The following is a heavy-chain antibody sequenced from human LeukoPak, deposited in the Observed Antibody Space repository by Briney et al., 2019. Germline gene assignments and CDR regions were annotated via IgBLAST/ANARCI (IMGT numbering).Heavy chain of an antibody. CDR2: INSDGSST. D-gene: IGHD3-22*01. Sequence: GGSLRLSCAASGFTVSSNYMSWVRQAPGKGLMWVSRINSDGSSTTYADSVKGRFTISRDNAKNTLYLQMNSLRAEDTAVYYCAREDSSGTYSWGQGILVTVSS. CDR3: AREDSSGTYS. J-gene: IGHJ4*02. V-gene: IGHV3-74*01. CDR1: GFTVSSNY.